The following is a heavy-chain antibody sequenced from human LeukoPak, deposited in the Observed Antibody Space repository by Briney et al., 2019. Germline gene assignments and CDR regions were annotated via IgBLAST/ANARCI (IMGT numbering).Heavy chain of an antibody. CDR2: ISGSGGST. CDR3: ARAGGYSYGSPPDY. CDR1: GFTFSSYA. D-gene: IGHD5-18*01. Sequence: PGGSLRLSCAASGFTFSSYAMSWVRQAPGKGLEWVSAISGSGGSTSYADSVKGRFTISRDNAKNTLYLQMNSLRAEDTAVYYCARAGGYSYGSPPDYWGQGTLVTVSS. J-gene: IGHJ4*02. V-gene: IGHV3-23*01.